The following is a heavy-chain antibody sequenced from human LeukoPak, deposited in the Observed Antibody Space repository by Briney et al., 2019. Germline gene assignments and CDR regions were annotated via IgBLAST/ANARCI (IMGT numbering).Heavy chain of an antibody. J-gene: IGHJ4*02. Sequence: GGSLRLSCAASGFTFSSYEMNWVRQAPGKGLEWVSYISSSGSTIYYADSVKGLFTISRDNAKKSLYLQMNSLRAEDTAVYYCARESYRGGYYFDYWGQGTLVTVSS. CDR2: ISSSGSTI. V-gene: IGHV3-48*03. CDR3: ARESYRGGYYFDY. D-gene: IGHD3-22*01. CDR1: GFTFSSYE.